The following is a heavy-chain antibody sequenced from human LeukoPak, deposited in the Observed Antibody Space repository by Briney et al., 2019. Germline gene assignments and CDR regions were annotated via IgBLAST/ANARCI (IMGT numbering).Heavy chain of an antibody. J-gene: IGHJ4*02. D-gene: IGHD2-21*02. V-gene: IGHV3-23*01. CDR2: ISGSGGST. CDR1: GFTFSSYA. CDR3: AKTSCGGDCYLPFDF. Sequence: GGSLRLSCAASGFTFSSYAMSWVRQAPGKGLEWVSAISGSGGSTYYADSVKGRFTISRDNSKNTLFLRMNSLRADDTAVYYCAKTSCGGDCYLPFDFWGQGTLVTVSS.